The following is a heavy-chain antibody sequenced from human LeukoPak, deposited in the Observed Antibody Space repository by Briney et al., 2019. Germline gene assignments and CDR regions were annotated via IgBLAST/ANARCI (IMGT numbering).Heavy chain of an antibody. J-gene: IGHJ5*02. V-gene: IGHV1-69*13. CDR1: GYTFIRYG. CDR2: IIPIFGTA. D-gene: IGHD3-22*01. Sequence: SVKVSCKASGYTFIRYGISWVRQAPGQGLEWMGGIIPIFGTANYAQKFQGRVTITADESTSTAYMELSSLRSEDTAVYYCARGSPAYYYDSSGYYFGVDGFDPWGQGTLVTVSS. CDR3: ARGSPAYYYDSSGYYFGVDGFDP.